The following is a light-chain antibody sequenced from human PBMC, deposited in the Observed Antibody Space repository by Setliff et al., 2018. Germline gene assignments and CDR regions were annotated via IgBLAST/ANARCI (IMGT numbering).Light chain of an antibody. CDR1: SRDIGAYKF. J-gene: IGLJ1*01. CDR3: SSYAASYNPYV. V-gene: IGLV2-8*01. CDR2: EVT. Sequence: QSGLTQPPSASGSPGQSLTISCTGTSRDIGAYKFVSWYQQHPGKAPRLIIYEVTKRPSGVPDRFSGSKSGNTASLTVSGLQAEDEADYYCSSYAASYNPYVFGSGTKVTVL.